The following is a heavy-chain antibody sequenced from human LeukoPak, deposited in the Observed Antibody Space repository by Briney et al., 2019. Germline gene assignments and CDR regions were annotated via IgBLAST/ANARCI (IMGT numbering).Heavy chain of an antibody. CDR1: GFTFSSNY. CDR2: NYSGGST. D-gene: IGHD6-13*01. V-gene: IGHV3-66*02. CDR3: ARVDSSSWYDFDY. J-gene: IGHJ4*02. Sequence: GGSLRLSCAASGFTFSSNYMSWVRQAPGKGLEWISVNYSGGSTYYSDSVKGRFTISRDNFKNTLYLQMNSLRAEDTAVYYCARVDSSSWYDFDYWGQGTLVTVSS.